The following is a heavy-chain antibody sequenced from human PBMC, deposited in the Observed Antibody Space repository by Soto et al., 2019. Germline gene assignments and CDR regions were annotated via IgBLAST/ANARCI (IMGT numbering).Heavy chain of an antibody. J-gene: IGHJ6*02. V-gene: IGHV2-70*01. CDR3: ARQNYYGSGSYYNAGPYYYYYGMDV. D-gene: IGHD3-10*01. CDR2: IDWDDDK. CDR1: EVSHSTNGMC. Sequence: SGPTLVNPTQTLTLTCTFSEVSHSTNGMCVSWIRQPPGKALEWLALIDWDDDKYYSTSLKTRLTISKDTFKNQVVLTMTNMDPVDTATYYCARQNYYGSGSYYNAGPYYYYYGMDVWGQGTTVTVSS.